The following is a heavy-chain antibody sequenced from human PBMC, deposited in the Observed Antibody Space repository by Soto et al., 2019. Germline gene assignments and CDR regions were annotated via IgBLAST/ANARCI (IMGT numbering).Heavy chain of an antibody. V-gene: IGHV3-21*01. CDR1: GFTFSSYS. D-gene: IGHD6-6*01. Sequence: GSLRLSCAASGFTFSSYSMNWVRQAPGKGLEWVSSISSSSSYIYYADSVKGRFTISRDNAKNSLYLQMNSLRAEDTAVYYCARDLLEYSSTLNYGMDVWGQGTTVTV. CDR3: ARDLLEYSSTLNYGMDV. CDR2: ISSSSSYI. J-gene: IGHJ6*02.